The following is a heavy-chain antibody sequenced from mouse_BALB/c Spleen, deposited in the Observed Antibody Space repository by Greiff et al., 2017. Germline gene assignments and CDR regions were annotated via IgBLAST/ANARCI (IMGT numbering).Heavy chain of an antibody. CDR3: ARDLYYRYDPYYAMDY. D-gene: IGHD2-14*01. CDR2: ISSGGST. J-gene: IGHJ4*01. Sequence: DVKLVESGGGLVKPGGSLKLSCAASGFTFSSYAMSWVRQTPEKRLEWVASISSGGSTYYPDSVKGRFTISRDNARNILYLQMSSLRSEDTAMYYCARDLYYRYDPYYAMDYWGQGTSVTVSS. V-gene: IGHV5-6-5*01. CDR1: GFTFSSYA.